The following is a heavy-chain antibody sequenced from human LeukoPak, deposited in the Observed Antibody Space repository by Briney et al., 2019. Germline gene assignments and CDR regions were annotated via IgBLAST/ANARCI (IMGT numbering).Heavy chain of an antibody. CDR1: GFTFSNYG. V-gene: IGHV3-30*02. J-gene: IGHJ4*02. CDR3: AKALVGSKGNYFDY. D-gene: IGHD3-9*01. CDR2: IRYDGSNK. Sequence: GGSLRLSCAASGFTFSNYGMHWVRQAPGKGLEWVAFIRYDGSNKYYADSVEGRFTISRDNSKNTLYLQMNSLRAEDTAVYYCAKALVGSKGNYFDYWGQGTLVTVSS.